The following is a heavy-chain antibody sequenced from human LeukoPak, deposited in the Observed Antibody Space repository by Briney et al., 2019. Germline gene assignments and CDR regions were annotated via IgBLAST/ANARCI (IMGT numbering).Heavy chain of an antibody. CDR2: MYYSGST. Sequence: SETLSLTCTVSGGSISSYYWSWIPQPPGKGLEWIGYMYYSGSTSYNPSLKSRVTISIDTSKNQVSLKLSSVTAADTAVYYCARHEPSGSGAFDIWGQGTMVTVSS. D-gene: IGHD3-10*01. CDR3: ARHEPSGSGAFDI. J-gene: IGHJ3*02. V-gene: IGHV4-59*08. CDR1: GGSISSYY.